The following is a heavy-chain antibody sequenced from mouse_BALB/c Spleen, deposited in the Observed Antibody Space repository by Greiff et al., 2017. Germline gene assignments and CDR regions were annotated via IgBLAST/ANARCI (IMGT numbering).Heavy chain of an antibody. Sequence: QVQLQQSGPELVRPGVSVKISCKGSSYTFTDYAMHWVKQSHAKSLEWIGVISTYYGNTNYNQKFKGKATMTVDKSSSTAYMELARLTSEDSAVYYCARVYDGYYDYAMDYWGQGTSVTVSS. CDR1: SYTFTDYA. J-gene: IGHJ4*01. D-gene: IGHD2-3*01. CDR3: ARVYDGYYDYAMDY. V-gene: IGHV1-67*01. CDR2: ISTYYGNT.